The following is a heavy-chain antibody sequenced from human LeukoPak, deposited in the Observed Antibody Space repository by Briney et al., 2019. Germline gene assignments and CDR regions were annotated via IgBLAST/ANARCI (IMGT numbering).Heavy chain of an antibody. J-gene: IGHJ4*02. CDR2: IYYSGST. V-gene: IGHV4-59*01. CDR3: ARLRQVVVTARGDFDY. CDR1: GGSISSYY. D-gene: IGHD2-21*02. Sequence: SETLSLTCTVSGGSISSYYWSWIRQPPGKGLEWIGYIYYSGSTNYNPSLKSRVTISVDTSKNQFSLKLSSVTAADTAVYYCARLRQVVVTARGDFDYWGQGTLVTVSS.